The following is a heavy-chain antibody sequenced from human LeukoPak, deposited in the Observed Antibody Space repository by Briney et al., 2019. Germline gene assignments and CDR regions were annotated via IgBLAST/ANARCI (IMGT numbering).Heavy chain of an antibody. Sequence: GGSLGLSCAASGLAFSRYWMHWVRQAPGKGLVWVSRINSEGSTISYADSVKGRFTISRDNAKNTLFLQMNSLRAEDTAVYYCARISSDSISYYDHWGQGTLVTVSS. D-gene: IGHD3-22*01. V-gene: IGHV3-74*01. J-gene: IGHJ4*02. CDR3: ARISSDSISYYDH. CDR1: GLAFSRYW. CDR2: INSEGSTI.